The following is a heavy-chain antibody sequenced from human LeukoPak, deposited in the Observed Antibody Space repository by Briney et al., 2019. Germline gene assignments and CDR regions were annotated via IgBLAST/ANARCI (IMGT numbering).Heavy chain of an antibody. CDR3: ARGSRFYYDRANWFDP. D-gene: IGHD3-22*01. V-gene: IGHV4-38-2*02. CDR1: GYSISSGYY. CDR2: IYHSGST. Sequence: PSETLSLTCTVSGYSISSGYYWGWIRQPPGKGLEWIGSIYHSGSTYYNPSLKSRVTISVDTSKNQFSLKLSSVTAADTAVYYCARGSRFYYDRANWFDPWGQGTLVTVSS. J-gene: IGHJ5*02.